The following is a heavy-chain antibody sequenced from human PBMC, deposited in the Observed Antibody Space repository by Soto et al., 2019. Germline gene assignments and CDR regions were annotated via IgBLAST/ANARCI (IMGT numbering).Heavy chain of an antibody. CDR3: ANWYYYDSRPRKYFDY. CDR1: GFTFSSYA. D-gene: IGHD3-22*01. Sequence: EVQLLESGGGLVQPGGSVRLSCAASGFTFSSYAMSWVRQAPGKGLEWVSAVSGSGGTTFYADSVKGRFTISRDNSKNTVYLQLDSLRVEATAVYCCANWYYYDSRPRKYFDYWGQGTLVIVSS. CDR2: VSGSGGTT. V-gene: IGHV3-23*01. J-gene: IGHJ4*02.